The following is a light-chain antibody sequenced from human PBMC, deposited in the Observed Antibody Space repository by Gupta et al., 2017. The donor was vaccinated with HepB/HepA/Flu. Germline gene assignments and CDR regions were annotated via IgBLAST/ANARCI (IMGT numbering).Light chain of an antibody. V-gene: IGKV4-1*01. CDR2: WAS. J-gene: IGKJ1*01. Sequence: DIVMTQSPASLAVSLGERATINCKSSQSVLYSSDNNNYLSWYQQKPGQPPKLLIYWASAREYGVPDRFSGRGSGTDFTLTISSLQAEDVAVYYCQQDHTIPWTFGQGTKVEIK. CDR3: QQDHTIPWT. CDR1: QSVLYSSDNNNY.